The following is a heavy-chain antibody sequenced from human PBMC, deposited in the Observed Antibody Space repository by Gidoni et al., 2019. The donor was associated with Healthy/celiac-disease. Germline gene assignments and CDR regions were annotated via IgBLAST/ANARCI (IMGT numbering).Heavy chain of an antibody. CDR2: SYYSGST. Sequence: QLQLQESGPGLVKPSETLSLTCTVSGGSISSSSYYWGWIRQPPGKGLEWIGSSYYSGSTYYNPSLKSRVTISVDTSKNQFSLKLSSVTAADTAVYYCASPLFIAAETVYWYFDLWGRGTLVTVSS. D-gene: IGHD6-13*01. V-gene: IGHV4-39*01. CDR1: GGSISSSSYY. J-gene: IGHJ2*01. CDR3: ASPLFIAAETVYWYFDL.